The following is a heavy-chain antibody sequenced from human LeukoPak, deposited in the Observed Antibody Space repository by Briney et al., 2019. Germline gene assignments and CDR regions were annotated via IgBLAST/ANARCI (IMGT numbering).Heavy chain of an antibody. D-gene: IGHD4-11*01. CDR1: GYTFTGYY. J-gene: IGHJ4*02. Sequence: ASVKVSCKASGYTFTGYYMHWVRQAPGQGLEWMGWINPNSGGTNYAQKFQGRVTMTRDTSISTAYMELSRLRSDDTAVYYCAGEGDYSNYVRYFDYWGQGTLVTVSS. CDR2: INPNSGGT. V-gene: IGHV1-2*02. CDR3: AGEGDYSNYVRYFDY.